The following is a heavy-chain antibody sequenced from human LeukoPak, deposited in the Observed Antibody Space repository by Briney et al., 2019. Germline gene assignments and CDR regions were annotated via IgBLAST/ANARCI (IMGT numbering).Heavy chain of an antibody. J-gene: IGHJ3*02. Sequence: SETLSLTCTVSGGSISSYYWSWIRQPPGKGLEWIGYIYYSGSTNYNPSLKSRVTISVDTSKNQFSLKLSSVTAADTAVYYCARDLYSSSTLDDAFDIWGQGTMVTVSS. CDR1: GGSISSYY. D-gene: IGHD6-13*01. CDR2: IYYSGST. V-gene: IGHV4-59*01. CDR3: ARDLYSSSTLDDAFDI.